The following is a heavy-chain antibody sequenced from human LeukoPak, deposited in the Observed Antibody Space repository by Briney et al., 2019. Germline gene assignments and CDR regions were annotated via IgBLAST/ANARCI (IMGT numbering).Heavy chain of an antibody. V-gene: IGHV3-23*01. J-gene: IGHJ6*03. D-gene: IGHD4-11*01. CDR2: ISGSGGIT. Sequence: GGSLRLSCAASGFTFSSNAMSWVRQAPGKGLEWVSSISGSGGITYQADSVKGRFTISRDNSKNTLFLQMNSLRAEDTAVYYCAKNTVSGGHYQYYMDVWGKGTTVTVSS. CDR1: GFTFSSNA. CDR3: AKNTVSGGHYQYYMDV.